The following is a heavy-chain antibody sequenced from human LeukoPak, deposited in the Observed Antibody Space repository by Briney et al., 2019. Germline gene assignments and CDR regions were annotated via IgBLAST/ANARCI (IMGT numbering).Heavy chain of an antibody. D-gene: IGHD3-22*01. Sequence: KPSETLSLTCTVSSGSISTYYWSWIRQPPGKGLQWIGYIYYSGSTNYNPSLKSRVSISVDTSKNQFSLKLSSVTAADTAVYYCARGYYDSSGYWLSYFDYWGQGTLVTVSS. J-gene: IGHJ4*02. CDR3: ARGYYDSSGYWLSYFDY. CDR1: SGSISTYY. V-gene: IGHV4-59*01. CDR2: IYYSGST.